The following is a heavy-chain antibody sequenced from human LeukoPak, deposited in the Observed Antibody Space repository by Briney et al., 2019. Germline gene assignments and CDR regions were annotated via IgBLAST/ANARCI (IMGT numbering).Heavy chain of an antibody. D-gene: IGHD6-13*01. CDR3: AKAPHQAGYSNSWYWDY. Sequence: PGGCLRLSRAASGFTFSSYAMSWVRQAPGKGLEWVSAISGSGGSTYYADSVKGRFTISRDNSKNTLYLQMNSLRAEDTAVYYCAKAPHQAGYSNSWYWDYWGQGTLVTVSS. CDR2: ISGSGGST. CDR1: GFTFSSYA. V-gene: IGHV3-23*01. J-gene: IGHJ4*02.